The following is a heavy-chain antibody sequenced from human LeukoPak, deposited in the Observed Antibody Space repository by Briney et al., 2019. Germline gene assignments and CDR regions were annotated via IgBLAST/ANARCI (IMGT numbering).Heavy chain of an antibody. J-gene: IGHJ4*02. Sequence: PGGSLRLSCAASGFTFSSYAMHWVRQAPGKGLEYVSAISSNGGSTYYANSVKGRFTISRDNSKNTLYLQMGSLRAEDMAVYYCARDEGGYIGYWGQGTLVTVSS. CDR2: ISSNGGST. CDR1: GFTFSSYA. CDR3: ARDEGGYIGY. D-gene: IGHD5-24*01. V-gene: IGHV3-64*01.